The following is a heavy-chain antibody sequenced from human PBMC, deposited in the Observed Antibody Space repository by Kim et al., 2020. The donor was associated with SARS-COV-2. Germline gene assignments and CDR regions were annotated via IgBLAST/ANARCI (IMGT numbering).Heavy chain of an antibody. D-gene: IGHD1-26*01. CDR3: ARDLGGSYAFDY. J-gene: IGHJ4*02. Sequence: TYNPSPKSRVTISVDTSKNRFSLKLSSVTAADTAVYYCARDLGGSYAFDYWGQGTLVTVSS. V-gene: IGHV4-59*01.